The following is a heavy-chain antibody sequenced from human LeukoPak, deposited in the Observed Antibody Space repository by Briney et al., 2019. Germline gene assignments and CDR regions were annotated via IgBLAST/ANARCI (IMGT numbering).Heavy chain of an antibody. CDR3: ARVEKGFWSGFKMDV. Sequence: GGSLRLPCAGSGFTFRSHSMTWVRQAPGKGLEWISYISGSSSTIHYADSVKGRFTISRDNDKNSLYLEMNSLRAEDTAVYFCARVEKGFWSGFKMDVWGKGTAVTVSS. J-gene: IGHJ6*04. D-gene: IGHD3-3*01. CDR2: ISGSSSTI. V-gene: IGHV3-48*01. CDR1: GFTFRSHS.